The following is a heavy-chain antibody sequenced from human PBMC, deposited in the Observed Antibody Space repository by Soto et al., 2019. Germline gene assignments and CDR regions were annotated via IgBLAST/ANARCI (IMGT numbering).Heavy chain of an antibody. V-gene: IGHV3-33*01. CDR2: IWHDGSNK. D-gene: IGHD6-13*01. Sequence: VQLVESGGGVVQPGTSLRLSCAASGFTFSIYGMHWVRQAPGKGLEWVAVIWHDGSNKYYADSVKGRFTISRDNSKNTLYLQMNSLRAEDTAVYHCARELDIAAAGNRNWFDPWGQGTLVTVSS. J-gene: IGHJ5*02. CDR3: ARELDIAAAGNRNWFDP. CDR1: GFTFSIYG.